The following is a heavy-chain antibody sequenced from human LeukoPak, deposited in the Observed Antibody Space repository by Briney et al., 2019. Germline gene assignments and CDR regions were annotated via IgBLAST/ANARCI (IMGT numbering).Heavy chain of an antibody. Sequence: GGSLRLSCTASGFTFSNYWMHWGRQAPGKGLVWVSRIRSDGSTTTYADSVKGRFTISRDNAKSTLYLQMNSLRAEDTAVYYCVRLADPGYWGQGTLVTVSS. CDR1: GFTFSNYW. CDR3: VRLADPGY. V-gene: IGHV3-74*01. D-gene: IGHD6-19*01. CDR2: IRSDGSTT. J-gene: IGHJ4*02.